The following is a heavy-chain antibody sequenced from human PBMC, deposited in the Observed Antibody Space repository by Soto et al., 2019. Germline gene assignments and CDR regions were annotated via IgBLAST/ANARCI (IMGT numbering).Heavy chain of an antibody. Sequence: QVQLVQSGAEVKKPGASVKVSCKASGYTFTNYGISWVRQAPGQGLEWMGWISAYNGNTNYAQKLQGRVTVTTDTSTSQAYMERRSLSSADTAVYYCARDSPPVDYWGQGTLVTVSS. CDR3: ARDSPPVDY. CDR2: ISAYNGNT. J-gene: IGHJ4*02. V-gene: IGHV1-18*01. CDR1: GYTFTNYG.